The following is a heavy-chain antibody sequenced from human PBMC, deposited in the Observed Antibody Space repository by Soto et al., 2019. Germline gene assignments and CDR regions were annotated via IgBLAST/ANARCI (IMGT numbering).Heavy chain of an antibody. CDR2: ISGSGDST. CDR3: AKTVPGTKY. J-gene: IGHJ4*02. Sequence: GGSLRLSCAASGFTFSSYAMSWVRQAPGKGLEWVSGISGSGDSTYYADSVKGRFTISRDNSKNTLFLQMNSLGAEDTALYYCAKTVPGTKYWGQGTMVTVSS. D-gene: IGHD6-19*01. CDR1: GFTFSSYA. V-gene: IGHV3-23*01.